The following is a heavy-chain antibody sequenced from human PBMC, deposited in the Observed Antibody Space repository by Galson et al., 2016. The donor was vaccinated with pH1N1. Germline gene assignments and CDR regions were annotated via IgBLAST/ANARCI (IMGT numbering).Heavy chain of an antibody. V-gene: IGHV3-7*01. CDR3: ARAIAQGDSY. CDR2: INQGGSVK. CDR1: GFSLSSFW. J-gene: IGHJ4*02. D-gene: IGHD2-21*01. Sequence: SLRLSCAASGFSLSSFWMTWVRQAPGKGLEWVANINQGGSVKYYVDSVKGRFTISRDSAKNSLYLQVDSLRAEDTAIYYCARAIAQGDSYWGQGTLVTVSS.